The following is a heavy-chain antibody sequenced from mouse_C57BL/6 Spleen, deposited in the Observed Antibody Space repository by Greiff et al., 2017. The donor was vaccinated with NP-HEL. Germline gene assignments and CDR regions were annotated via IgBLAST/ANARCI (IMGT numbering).Heavy chain of an antibody. CDR3: ARGDYYGSSTGFAY. J-gene: IGHJ3*01. CDR1: GYTFTSYW. Sequence: QVQLQQPGAELVMPGASVKLSCKASGYTFTSYWMHWVKQRPGQGLEWIGEIDPSDSYTNYNQKFKGKSTLTVDKSSSTAYMQLSSLTSEDSAVYYCARGDYYGSSTGFAYWGQGTLVTVSA. D-gene: IGHD1-1*01. CDR2: IDPSDSYT. V-gene: IGHV1-69*01.